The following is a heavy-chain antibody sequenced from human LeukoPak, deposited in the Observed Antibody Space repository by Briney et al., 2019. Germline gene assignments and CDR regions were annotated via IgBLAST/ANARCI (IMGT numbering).Heavy chain of an antibody. CDR1: GFTFSSYA. CDR3: AKFAQRYCSGGSCHPFDY. V-gene: IGHV3-23*01. D-gene: IGHD2-15*01. J-gene: IGHJ4*02. Sequence: PGGSLRLSCAASGFTFSSYAMSWVRQAPGKGLEWVSSIPRNGGSTYYADSVKGRFTISRDNSKNTLYVQMNSLRVDDTAVYYCAKFAQRYCSGGSCHPFDYWGQGTLVTVSS. CDR2: IPRNGGST.